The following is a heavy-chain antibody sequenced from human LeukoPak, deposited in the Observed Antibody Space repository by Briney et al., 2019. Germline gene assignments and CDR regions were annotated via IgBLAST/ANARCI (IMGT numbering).Heavy chain of an antibody. V-gene: IGHV3-7*01. CDR1: GFTFSSYW. Sequence: GRSLRLSCAASGFTFSSYWMSWVRQAPGKGLEWVANIKRDGSENYYVDSVKGRFTISRDNAKNSLYLQMNSLRAEDTAVYYCARDCGGDCYYGVDSWGQGTLVTVSS. D-gene: IGHD2-21*01. CDR3: ARDCGGDCYYGVDS. J-gene: IGHJ4*02. CDR2: IKRDGSEN.